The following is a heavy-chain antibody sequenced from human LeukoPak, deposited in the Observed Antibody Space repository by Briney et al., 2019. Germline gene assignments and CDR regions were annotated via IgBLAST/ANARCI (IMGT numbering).Heavy chain of an antibody. CDR3: ARAGTNLGDYDY. Sequence: SETLSLTCTVSGYSISSGHYWAWIRQSPEKGLECIATMFHSGSTYCNPSLKSRVTTSVDTSKNEFSLNLSFVTAADTAVYYCARAGTNLGDYDYWGQGTPVTVSS. CDR2: MFHSGST. J-gene: IGHJ4*02. D-gene: IGHD4-17*01. V-gene: IGHV4-38-2*02. CDR1: GYSISSGHY.